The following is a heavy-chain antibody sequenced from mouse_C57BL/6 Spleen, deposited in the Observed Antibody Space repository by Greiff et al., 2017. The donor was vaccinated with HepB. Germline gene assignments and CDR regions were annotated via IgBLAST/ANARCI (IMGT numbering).Heavy chain of an antibody. J-gene: IGHJ4*01. CDR2: IYPRSGNT. D-gene: IGHD2-1*01. CDR3: ARGYGNYEDYYAMDY. CDR1: GYTFTSYG. V-gene: IGHV1-81*01. Sequence: QVQLQQSGAELARPGASVKLSCKASGYTFTSYGISWVKQRTGQGLEWIGEIYPRSGNTYYNEKFKGKATLTADKSSSTAYMELRSLTSEDSAVYFCARGYGNYEDYYAMDYWGQGTSVTVSS.